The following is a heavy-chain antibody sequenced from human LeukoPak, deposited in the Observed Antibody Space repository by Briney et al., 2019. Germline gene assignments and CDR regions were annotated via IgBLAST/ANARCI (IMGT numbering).Heavy chain of an antibody. Sequence: SETLSLTCTVSGGSISSSSYYWGWIRQPPGKGLEWIGSIYYSGSTYYNPSLKSRVTISVDTSKNQFSLKLSSVTAADTAVYYCARGYSKHDYWGQGTLVTVSS. CDR3: ARGYSKHDY. CDR1: GGSISSSSYY. J-gene: IGHJ4*02. CDR2: IYYSGST. D-gene: IGHD4-11*01. V-gene: IGHV4-39*01.